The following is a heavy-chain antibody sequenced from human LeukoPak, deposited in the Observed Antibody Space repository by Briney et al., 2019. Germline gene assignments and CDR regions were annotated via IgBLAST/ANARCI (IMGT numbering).Heavy chain of an antibody. Sequence: PSETLSLTRTVSGGSISSYYWSWIRQLPGKGLEWIGYIYYSGSTNYNPSLKSRVTISVDMSKNQFSLKLSSVTAADTAVYYCARQPPNYYDSSGYHFDYWGQGTLVTVSS. J-gene: IGHJ4*02. CDR2: IYYSGST. D-gene: IGHD3-22*01. CDR1: GGSISSYY. V-gene: IGHV4-59*08. CDR3: ARQPPNYYDSSGYHFDY.